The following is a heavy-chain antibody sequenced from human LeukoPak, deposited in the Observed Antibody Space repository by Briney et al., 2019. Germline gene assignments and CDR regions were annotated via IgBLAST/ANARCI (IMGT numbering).Heavy chain of an antibody. D-gene: IGHD1-26*01. CDR2: INPNSGGT. CDR3: AREGHSGSYFY. CDR1: GNTFTGYY. J-gene: IGHJ4*02. V-gene: IGHV1-2*02. Sequence: ASVKVSCKASGNTFTGYYIHWVRQAPGQGLEWTGWINPNSGGTNYAQKFQGRVTMTRDTSISTAYMDLSSLRSDDTAVYYCAREGHSGSYFYWGQGTLVTVSS.